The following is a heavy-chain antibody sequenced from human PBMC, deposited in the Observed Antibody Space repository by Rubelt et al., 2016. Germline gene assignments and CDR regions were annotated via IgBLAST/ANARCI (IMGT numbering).Heavy chain of an antibody. V-gene: IGHV3-7*03. D-gene: IGHD3-10*01. CDR3: AGGVGWHFAL. CDR2: MNGYGSEI. J-gene: IGHJ2*01. CDR1: EFNFNGYY. Sequence: EVHLLESGGGLVQAGGSLRLSCAASEFNFNGYYMAWVRQAPGKGLEWVAHMNGYGSEIYHVDSVKGRFTVSRDNAKNSLYLQMNRLRVEDTAVYYCAGGVGWHFALWGRGTVVTVSS.